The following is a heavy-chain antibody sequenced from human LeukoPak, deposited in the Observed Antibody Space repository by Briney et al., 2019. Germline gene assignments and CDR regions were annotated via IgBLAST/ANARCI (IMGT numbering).Heavy chain of an antibody. D-gene: IGHD2-21*01. V-gene: IGHV3-23*01. J-gene: IGHJ3*02. Sequence: GGSLRLSCAASGFTFSSYSMNWVRQAPGKGLEWVSAISGSGGSTYYADSVKGRFTISRDNSNNTLYLQMNSLRAEDTAVYYCAKDQIVASDIWGQGTMVTVSS. CDR1: GFTFSSYS. CDR2: ISGSGGST. CDR3: AKDQIVASDI.